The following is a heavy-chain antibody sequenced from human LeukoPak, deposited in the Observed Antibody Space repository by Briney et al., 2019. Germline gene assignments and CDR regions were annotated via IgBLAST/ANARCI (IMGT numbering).Heavy chain of an antibody. CDR3: AKGRPTYYYDSSGYGFDY. J-gene: IGHJ4*02. CDR2: ISGSGGST. Sequence: GGSLRLSCAASGFTFSSYAMSWVRQAPGKGLEWGSAISGSGGSTYYADSVKGRFTISRDNSKNTLYLQMNSLRAEDTAVYYCAKGRPTYYYDSSGYGFDYWGQGTLVTVSS. V-gene: IGHV3-23*01. D-gene: IGHD3-22*01. CDR1: GFTFSSYA.